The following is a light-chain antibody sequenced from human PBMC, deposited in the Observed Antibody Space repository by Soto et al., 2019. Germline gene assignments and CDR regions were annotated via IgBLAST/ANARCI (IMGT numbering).Light chain of an antibody. J-gene: IGKJ2*01. CDR1: QSIGGN. CDR2: GAS. V-gene: IGKV3-15*01. Sequence: EMVMTQSPATQSVSPGERASLSCSASQSIGGNLAWYQQKPGQAPRLLIYGASTRATGVPDRFSGSGSRTDVTHTISSLQSEDFAICYCQQYNNWPYTFGQGTKLEL. CDR3: QQYNNWPYT.